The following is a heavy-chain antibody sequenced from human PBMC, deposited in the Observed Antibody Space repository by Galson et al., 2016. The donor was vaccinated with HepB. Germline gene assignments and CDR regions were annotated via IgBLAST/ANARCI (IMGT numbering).Heavy chain of an antibody. CDR2: FKSKSDGGTI. CDR1: GFTFTYAW. CDR3: TTDIRYFWSGHNAFDI. Sequence: LRLSCAASGFTFTYAWMNWVRQAPGKGLEWVGRFKSKSDGGTIDYAAPVKGRFVISRDYSKNTLYLQMNTLKSEDTAVYYCTTDIRYFWSGHNAFDIWGQGTMVTVSS. V-gene: IGHV3-15*07. D-gene: IGHD3-3*01. J-gene: IGHJ3*02.